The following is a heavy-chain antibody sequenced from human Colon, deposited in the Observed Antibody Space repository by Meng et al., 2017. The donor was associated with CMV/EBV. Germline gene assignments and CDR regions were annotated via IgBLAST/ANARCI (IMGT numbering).Heavy chain of an antibody. D-gene: IGHD2-2*01. CDR2: ISPSNDYI. CDR3: ARDKVVVVPAPLFGMDV. J-gene: IGHJ6*02. V-gene: IGHV3-21*01. Sequence: GGSLRLSCAASGFTFKVYTMNWVRQAPGKGLEWIASISPSNDYIYFADSVKGRFTISRDNAENSMYLQMNSLRAEDTAVYYCARDKVVVVPAPLFGMDVWGQGTTVTVSS. CDR1: GFTFKVYT.